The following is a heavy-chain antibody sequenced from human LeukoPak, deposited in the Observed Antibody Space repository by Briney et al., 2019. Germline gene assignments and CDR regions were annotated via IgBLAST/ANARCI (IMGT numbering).Heavy chain of an antibody. CDR2: IYYSGST. Sequence: SETLSLTCTVSGGSISSSSYYWGWIRQPPGKGLEWIGSIYYSGSTYYNPSLKSRVTISVDTSKNQFSLKLSSVTAADTAVYYCARSSLPIKNFDYWGQGTLVTVSS. CDR3: ARSSLPIKNFDY. CDR1: GGSISSSSYY. V-gene: IGHV4-39*01. J-gene: IGHJ4*02.